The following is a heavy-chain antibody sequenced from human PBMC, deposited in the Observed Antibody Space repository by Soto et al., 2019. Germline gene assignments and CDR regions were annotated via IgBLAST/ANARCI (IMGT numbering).Heavy chain of an antibody. CDR2: VNGVGAT. J-gene: IGHJ4*02. CDR3: AKDLWHINSWYASDF. CDR1: GFNFNDYA. Sequence: EMQLLESGGGLVQPGGSLRLSCAASGFNFNDYAFNWVRQAPGKGLEWVSFVNGVGATYYADSVKGRFTISRDNSKNTLYLQMSSLRVEDTAVYYCAKDLWHINSWYASDFWGQGTQVTVSS. D-gene: IGHD6-13*01. V-gene: IGHV3-23*01.